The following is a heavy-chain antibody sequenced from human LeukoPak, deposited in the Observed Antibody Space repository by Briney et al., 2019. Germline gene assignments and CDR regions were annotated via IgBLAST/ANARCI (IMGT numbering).Heavy chain of an antibody. CDR2: ISSSSSYI. CDR3: ARDGVDIVATISYFDY. D-gene: IGHD5-12*01. CDR1: GFTFSSYS. J-gene: IGHJ4*02. V-gene: IGHV3-21*01. Sequence: PGGSLRLSCAASGFTFSSYSMNWVRQAPGKRLEWVSSISSSSSYIYYADSVKGRFTISRDNAKNSLYLQMNSLRAEDTAVYYCARDGVDIVATISYFDYWGQGTLVTVSS.